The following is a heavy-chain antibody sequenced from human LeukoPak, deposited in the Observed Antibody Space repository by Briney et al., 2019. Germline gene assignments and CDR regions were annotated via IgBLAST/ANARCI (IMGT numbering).Heavy chain of an antibody. D-gene: IGHD2-2*01. CDR3: ARGTGCSTTSCYGTHFHH. V-gene: IGHV4-59*01. J-gene: IGHJ1*01. CDR1: GGSISNYF. Sequence: PSETLSLTCTLSGGSISNYFWSWIRQPPGKGREWIGYVYSSGSTNYNSSLKSRVTISVDTSKNQFSLNLNSVTAADTAVYYCARGTGCSTTSCYGTHFHHWGQGTLVTVSS. CDR2: VYSSGST.